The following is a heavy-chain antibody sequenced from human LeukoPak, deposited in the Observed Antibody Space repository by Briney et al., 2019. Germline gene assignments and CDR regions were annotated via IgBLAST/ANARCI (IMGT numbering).Heavy chain of an antibody. V-gene: IGHV3-11*04. CDR1: GFTFSDYY. J-gene: IGHJ5*01. CDR2: ISSSGSSI. D-gene: IGHD6-19*01. Sequence: GGSLRLSCAASGFTFSDYYMSWIRQAPGKGLECLSYISSSGSSIYYADSVKGRFSISRDNVDNVVHLQMSSLTNEDTAVYYCARVAVAGPTGWFDSWGQGTLVTVSS. CDR3: ARVAVAGPTGWFDS.